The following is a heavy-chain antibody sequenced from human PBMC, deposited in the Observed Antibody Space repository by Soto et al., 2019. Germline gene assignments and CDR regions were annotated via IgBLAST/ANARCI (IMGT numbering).Heavy chain of an antibody. Sequence: PGGSLTLSCEASGFIFSNYCMHWVRQTPGTGLVWVSRISNDGSITNYADSVKGRFTISRDNAKNTLYLQMNSLRAEDTAVYYCAKDLTWNQADYWGQGALVTVSS. D-gene: IGHD1-1*01. V-gene: IGHV3-74*01. CDR3: AKDLTWNQADY. CDR2: ISNDGSIT. CDR1: GFIFSNYC. J-gene: IGHJ4*02.